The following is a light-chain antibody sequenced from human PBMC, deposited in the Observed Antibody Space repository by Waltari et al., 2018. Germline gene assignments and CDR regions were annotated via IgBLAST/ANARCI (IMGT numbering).Light chain of an antibody. J-gene: IGLJ2*01. Sequence: SSELTQDPAVSVALGQTVRLTCQGDTLRSYYASWYQQKPGQAPLLVIYGKNNPPSGIPDRFSGSTSGDTASLTITGAQAEDEADYYCNSRDSSGNLVVFGGGTKLTVL. CDR3: NSRDSSGNLVV. V-gene: IGLV3-19*01. CDR2: GKN. CDR1: TLRSYY.